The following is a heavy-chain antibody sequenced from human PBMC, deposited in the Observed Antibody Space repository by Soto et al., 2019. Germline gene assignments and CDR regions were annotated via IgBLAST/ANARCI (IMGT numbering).Heavy chain of an antibody. V-gene: IGHV3-21*01. J-gene: IGHJ4*02. Sequence: GGSLRLSCAASGFTFTTAWINWVRQAPGKGLEWVSSISSSSYIYYADSVKGRFTISRDNAKNSLYLQMNSLRAEDTAVYYCARDTPQSGGSGSYYNDYWGQGTLVTVSS. CDR1: GFTFTTAW. CDR2: ISSSSYI. D-gene: IGHD3-10*01. CDR3: ARDTPQSGGSGSYYNDY.